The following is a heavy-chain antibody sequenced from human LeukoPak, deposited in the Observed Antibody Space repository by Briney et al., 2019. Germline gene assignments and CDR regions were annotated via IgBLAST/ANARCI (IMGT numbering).Heavy chain of an antibody. J-gene: IGHJ6*02. CDR2: INHSGST. V-gene: IGHV4-34*01. D-gene: IGHD2-2*01. CDR1: GGSFSGYY. CDR3: ARDLSADILVVPAAINLRDGMDV. Sequence: PSETLSLTCAVYGGSFSGYYWSWIRQPPGKGLEWVGEINHSGSTNYNPSLKSRVTISVDTSKNQFSLKLSSVTAADTAVYYCARDLSADILVVPAAINLRDGMDVWGQGTTVTVSS.